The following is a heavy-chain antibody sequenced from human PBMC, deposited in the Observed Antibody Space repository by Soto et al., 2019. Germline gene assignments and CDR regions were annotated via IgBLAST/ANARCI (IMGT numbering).Heavy chain of an antibody. Sequence: GGSLRLSCVASGSTFSNFGMHWVRQAPGKGLEWVAGISYDGRSEYYVDSVRGRFTLSRDNSKNKLSLQMISLRPEETGVYYCAKDLDVVMVLSATRGLDVWGQGTTVTVSS. CDR2: ISYDGRSE. J-gene: IGHJ6*02. CDR1: GSTFSNFG. CDR3: AKDLDVVMVLSATRGLDV. D-gene: IGHD2-15*01. V-gene: IGHV3-30*18.